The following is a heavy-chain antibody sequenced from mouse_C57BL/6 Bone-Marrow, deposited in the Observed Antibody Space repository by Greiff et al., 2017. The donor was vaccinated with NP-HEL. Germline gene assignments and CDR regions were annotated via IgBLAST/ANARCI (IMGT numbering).Heavy chain of an antibody. D-gene: IGHD1-1*01. V-gene: IGHV5-17*01. J-gene: IGHJ4*01. CDR1: GFTFSDYG. CDR3: ARRSYGSSSYYAKDY. CDR2: ISSGSSTI. Sequence: EVMLVESGGGLVKPGGSLKLSCAASGFTFSDYGMHWVRQAPEKGLEWVAYISSGSSTIYYAATVKGRFTISRDNATNTLFLQMTSLRAEDTAMYYCARRSYGSSSYYAKDYWGQGTSVTVSS.